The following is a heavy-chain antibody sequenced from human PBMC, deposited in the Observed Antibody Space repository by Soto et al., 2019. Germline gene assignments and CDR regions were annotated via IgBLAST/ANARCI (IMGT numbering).Heavy chain of an antibody. CDR1: GGTFSSYA. D-gene: IGHD3-3*01. Sequence: SVKVSCKASGGTFSSYAISWVRQAPGQGLEWMGGIIPIFGTANYAQKFQGRVTITADKSTSTAYMELSSLRSEDTAVYYCARLFTSLGYYYGMDVWGQGTTCTVYS. CDR2: IIPIFGTA. J-gene: IGHJ6*02. V-gene: IGHV1-69*06. CDR3: ARLFTSLGYYYGMDV.